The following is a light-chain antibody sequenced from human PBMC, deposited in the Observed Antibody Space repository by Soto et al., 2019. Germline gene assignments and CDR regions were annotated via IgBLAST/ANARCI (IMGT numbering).Light chain of an antibody. J-gene: IGKJ5*01. CDR2: GAS. CDR3: KQRSNGIT. V-gene: IGKV3D-20*02. CDR1: QSVSSDY. Sequence: EIVLPQSPGTMSLSPGERAPLSGRASQSVSSDYLAWYQQKPGQDPRLLIYGASSRATGIPDRFSGSGSGTDFTLTVSRLEPEDFAVFYCKQRSNGITVGHGTRLEIK.